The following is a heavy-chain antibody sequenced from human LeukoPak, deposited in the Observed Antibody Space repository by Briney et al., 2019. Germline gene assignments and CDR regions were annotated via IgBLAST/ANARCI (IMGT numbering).Heavy chain of an antibody. D-gene: IGHD3-9*01. CDR2: IIPIFGTA. CDR1: GGTFSSYA. V-gene: IGHV1-69*13. J-gene: IGHJ5*02. Sequence: ASVKVSCKASGGTFSSYAISWVRQAPGQGLEWMGGIIPIFGTANYAQKFQGRVTITADESTSTAYMELSSLRSEDTAVYYCARDAGDILTGSRGWFDPWGQGTLVTVSP. CDR3: ARDAGDILTGSRGWFDP.